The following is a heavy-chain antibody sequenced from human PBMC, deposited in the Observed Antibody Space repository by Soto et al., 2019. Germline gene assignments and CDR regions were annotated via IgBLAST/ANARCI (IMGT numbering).Heavy chain of an antibody. V-gene: IGHV5-51*01. Sequence: GESLKISCKCSGYSFTTYWIGWVRQLPGKGLEWMGIIYPGDSDTRYSLSFQGHVTISADKSISTAYLQWSSLKASDTAMYYCARVGTPRRLDAFDIWGQGTMVTVSS. J-gene: IGHJ3*02. CDR1: GYSFTTYW. CDR3: ARVGTPRRLDAFDI. CDR2: IYPGDSDT. D-gene: IGHD2-21*02.